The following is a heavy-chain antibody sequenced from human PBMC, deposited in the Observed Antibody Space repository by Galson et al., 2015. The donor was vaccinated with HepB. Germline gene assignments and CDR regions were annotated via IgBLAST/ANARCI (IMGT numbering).Heavy chain of an antibody. Sequence: SVKVSCKASGGTFSSYTISWVRQAPGQGLEWMGRIIPILGIANYAQKFQGRVTITADKSTSTAYMELSSLRSEDTAVYYCARGGLEENYYYGMDVWGQGTTVTVSS. CDR2: IIPILGIA. J-gene: IGHJ6*02. CDR1: GGTFSSYT. V-gene: IGHV1-69*02. CDR3: ARGGLEENYYYGMDV. D-gene: IGHD5-12*01.